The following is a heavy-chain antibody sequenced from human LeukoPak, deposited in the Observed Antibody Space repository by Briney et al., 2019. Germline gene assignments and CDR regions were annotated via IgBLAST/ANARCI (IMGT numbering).Heavy chain of an antibody. D-gene: IGHD2-2*01. CDR1: GYTLTELS. Sequence: ASVKVSCKVSGYTLTELSMHWVRQAPGKGLEWMGGFDPEDGETIYAQKLQGRVTMTTDTSTSTAYMELRSLRSDDTAVYYCARSHCSSTSCYPDYYYGMDVWGQGTTVTVSS. V-gene: IGHV1-24*01. CDR3: ARSHCSSTSCYPDYYYGMDV. CDR2: FDPEDGET. J-gene: IGHJ6*02.